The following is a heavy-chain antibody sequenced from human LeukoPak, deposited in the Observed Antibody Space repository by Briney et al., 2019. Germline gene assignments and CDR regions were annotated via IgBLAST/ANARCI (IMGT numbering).Heavy chain of an antibody. CDR2: IITMFGTT. D-gene: IGHD1-26*01. V-gene: IGHV1-69*06. CDR3: ARGVSGSYYYYYMDV. J-gene: IGHJ6*03. Sequence: ASVKVSCKASGDSFSMYAISWMRQAPGQGLEWMGGIITMFGTTDYAQSFQGRVTITADKSTSTAYMELSSLRSEDTAVYYCARGVSGSYYYYYMDVWGKGTTVTISS. CDR1: GDSFSMYA.